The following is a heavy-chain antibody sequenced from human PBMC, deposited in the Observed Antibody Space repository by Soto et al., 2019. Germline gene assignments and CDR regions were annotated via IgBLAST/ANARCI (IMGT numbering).Heavy chain of an antibody. Sequence: ASVKVSCKASGYTFTGYYMHWVRQAPGQGLEWMGWSNPNSGGTNYAQKFQGWVNMTRDTSISTAYMELSRLRSDDTAVYYCAGAESIAARPFDYWGQGTLVTVSS. D-gene: IGHD6-6*01. CDR2: SNPNSGGT. J-gene: IGHJ4*02. CDR1: GYTFTGYY. V-gene: IGHV1-2*04. CDR3: AGAESIAARPFDY.